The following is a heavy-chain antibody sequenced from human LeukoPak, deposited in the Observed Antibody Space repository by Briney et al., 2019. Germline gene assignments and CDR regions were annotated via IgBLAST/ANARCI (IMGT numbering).Heavy chain of an antibody. Sequence: SETLSLTCTVPGGSISSHYWSWIRQPPGKGLEWIAYLFDSVNTKDNPSLQSRLTLSADTSKNQFSLRLSSVTAADTAVYYCATIKRGSIFGYFDFWGQGIKVTVSS. CDR3: ATIKRGSIFGYFDF. CDR1: GGSISSHY. J-gene: IGHJ4*02. V-gene: IGHV4-59*11. D-gene: IGHD5-18*01. CDR2: LFDSVNT.